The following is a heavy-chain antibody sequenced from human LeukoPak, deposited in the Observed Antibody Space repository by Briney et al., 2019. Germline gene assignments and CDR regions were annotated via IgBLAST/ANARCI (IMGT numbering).Heavy chain of an antibody. CDR1: GGSISSDNYS. J-gene: IGHJ5*02. CDR2: IYTSGST. D-gene: IGHD3-22*01. Sequence: PSETLSLTCTVSGGSISSDNYSWSWIRQPAGKGLEWIGRIYTSGSTNYNPSLKSRVTISVDTSKKQFSLKLSSVTAADTAVYYCAREKIGYYDGSGRGWFDPWGQGTLVTVSS. V-gene: IGHV4-61*02. CDR3: AREKIGYYDGSGRGWFDP.